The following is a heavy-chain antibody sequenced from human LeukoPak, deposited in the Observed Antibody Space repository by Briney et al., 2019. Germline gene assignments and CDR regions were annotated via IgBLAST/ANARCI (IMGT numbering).Heavy chain of an antibody. CDR2: IIPILGIA. D-gene: IGHD3-22*01. Sequence: GASVKVSCKASGGTFSSYAISWVRQAPGQGLEWMGRIIPILGIANYAQKFQGRVTITADKSTSTAYMELSSLRSEDTAVYYCARPYYYDSSGYYYWGQGTLVTVSS. J-gene: IGHJ4*02. CDR3: ARPYYYDSSGYYY. CDR1: GGTFSSYA. V-gene: IGHV1-69*04.